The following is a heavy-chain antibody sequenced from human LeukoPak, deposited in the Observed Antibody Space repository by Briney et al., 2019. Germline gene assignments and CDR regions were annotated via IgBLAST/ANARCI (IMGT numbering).Heavy chain of an antibody. CDR3: ARDSGSGSYLDY. V-gene: IGHV3-9*01. CDR1: GFTFDDYA. Sequence: GGSLRLSCAASGFTFDDYAIHWVRQAPGKGLEWVSGISWNGGTIDYADSVKGRFTISRDNAKNSLYLQMNSLRAEDTAVYYCARDSGSGSYLDYWGQGTLVTVSS. D-gene: IGHD3-10*01. CDR2: ISWNGGTI. J-gene: IGHJ4*02.